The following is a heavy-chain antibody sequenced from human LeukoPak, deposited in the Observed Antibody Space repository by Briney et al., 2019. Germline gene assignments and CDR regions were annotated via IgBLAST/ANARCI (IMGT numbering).Heavy chain of an antibody. CDR3: ARGFRLRLGESKRIRNQYYFDY. CDR1: GYTFTSYD. J-gene: IGHJ4*02. CDR2: MNPNSGNT. D-gene: IGHD3-16*01. Sequence: ASVKVPCKASGYTFTSYDINWVRQATGQGLEWMGRMNPNSGNTGYAQKFQGRVTITRNTSISTAYMELSSLRSEDTAVYYCARGFRLRLGESKRIRNQYYFDYWGQGTLVTVSS. V-gene: IGHV1-8*03.